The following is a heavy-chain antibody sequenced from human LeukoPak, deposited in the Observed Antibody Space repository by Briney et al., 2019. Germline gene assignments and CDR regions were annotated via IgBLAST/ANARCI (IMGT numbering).Heavy chain of an antibody. J-gene: IGHJ3*02. CDR2: IYNSGT. V-gene: IGHV4-59*11. CDR1: GGSISNHY. CDR3: ARDRAAATAGAFDI. Sequence: SETLSLTCTVSGGSISNHYCSWIRQPPGKGLEWIGYIYNSGTNYNPSLKSRATISVDTSKNQFSLKLSSVTAADTAVYYCARDRAAATAGAFDIWGQGTMVTVSS. D-gene: IGHD2-15*01.